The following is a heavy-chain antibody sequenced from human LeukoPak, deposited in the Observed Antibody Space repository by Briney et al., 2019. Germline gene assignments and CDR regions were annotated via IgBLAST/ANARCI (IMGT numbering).Heavy chain of an antibody. CDR1: GGSISSSSYY. Sequence: SETLSLTCTVSGGSISSSSYYWGWIRQPPGKGLEWIGSIYYSGSTYYNPPLKSRVTISVDTSKNQFSLKLSSVTAADTAVYYCARHVKGSWHNWFDPWGQGTLVTVSS. CDR3: ARHVKGSWHNWFDP. J-gene: IGHJ5*02. CDR2: IYYSGST. V-gene: IGHV4-39*01. D-gene: IGHD6-13*01.